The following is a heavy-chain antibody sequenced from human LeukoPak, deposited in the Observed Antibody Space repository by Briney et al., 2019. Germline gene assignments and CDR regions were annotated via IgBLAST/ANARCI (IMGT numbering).Heavy chain of an antibody. CDR2: INHSGST. CDR1: GGSFSGYY. Sequence: PSETLSLTCAVYGGSFSGYYWSWIRQPPGKGLEWIGEINHSGSTNYNPSLKSRVTISVDTSKNQFSLELSSVTAADTAVYYCARAEYYDFWSGYYTGWFDPWGQGTLVTVSS. D-gene: IGHD3-3*01. V-gene: IGHV4-34*01. J-gene: IGHJ5*02. CDR3: ARAEYYDFWSGYYTGWFDP.